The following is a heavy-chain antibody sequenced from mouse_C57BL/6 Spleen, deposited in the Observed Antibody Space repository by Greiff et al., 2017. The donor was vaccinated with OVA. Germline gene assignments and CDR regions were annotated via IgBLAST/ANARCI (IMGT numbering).Heavy chain of an antibody. CDR3: ARSPHYYGSGYCDY. Sequence: QVQLQQPGAELVKPGASVKLSCKASGYTFTSYWMQWVKQRPGQGLEWIGEIDPSDSYTNYNQKFKGKATLTVDTSSSTAYMQLSSLTSEDSAVYYCARSPHYYGSGYCDYWGQGTTLTVSS. CDR1: GYTFTSYW. J-gene: IGHJ2*01. D-gene: IGHD1-1*01. CDR2: IDPSDSYT. V-gene: IGHV1-50*01.